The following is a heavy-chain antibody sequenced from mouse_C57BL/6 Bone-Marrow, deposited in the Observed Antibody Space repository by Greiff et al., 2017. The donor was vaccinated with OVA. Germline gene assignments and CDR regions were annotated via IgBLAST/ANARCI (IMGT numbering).Heavy chain of an antibody. CDR2: ISNGGGST. J-gene: IGHJ1*03. CDR1: GFTFSDYY. Sequence: EVKVVESGGGLVQPGGSLKLSCAASGFTFSDYYMYWVRQTPEKRLEWVAYISNGGGSTYYPDTVKGRFTISRDNAKNTLYLQMSRLKSEDTAMYYCARPIYYDYDGGYWYFDVWGTGTTVTVSS. CDR3: ARPIYYDYDGGYWYFDV. V-gene: IGHV5-12*01. D-gene: IGHD2-4*01.